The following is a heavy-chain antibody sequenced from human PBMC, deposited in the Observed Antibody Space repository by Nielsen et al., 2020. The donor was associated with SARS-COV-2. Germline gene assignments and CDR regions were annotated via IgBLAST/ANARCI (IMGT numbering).Heavy chain of an antibody. V-gene: IGHV1-24*01. CDR3: ATDSPFGVVIYALAH. J-gene: IGHJ4*02. CDR2: FDPEDGET. Sequence: ASVKVSCKVSGYTLAELSMHWVRQAPGKGLEWMGGFDPEDGETIYAQKFQGRITMTEDPSIDTAYLDLSSLSSDDTAVYYCATDSPFGVVIYALAHWGPGALVTVSS. D-gene: IGHD3-3*01. CDR1: GYTLAELS.